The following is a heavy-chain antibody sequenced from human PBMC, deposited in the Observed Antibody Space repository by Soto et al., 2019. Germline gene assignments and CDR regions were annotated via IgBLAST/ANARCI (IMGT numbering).Heavy chain of an antibody. V-gene: IGHV4-30-4*01. J-gene: IGHJ6*02. CDR3: ARAYCGGDCLLLGHYYYYGMDV. Sequence: SETLSLTCTVSGGSISSGDYYWSWIRQPPGKGLEWIGYIYYSGSTYYNPSLKSRVTISVDTSKNQFSLKLSSVTAADTAAYYCARAYCGGDCLLLGHYYYYGMDVWGQGTTVTVSS. D-gene: IGHD2-21*02. CDR2: IYYSGST. CDR1: GGSISSGDYY.